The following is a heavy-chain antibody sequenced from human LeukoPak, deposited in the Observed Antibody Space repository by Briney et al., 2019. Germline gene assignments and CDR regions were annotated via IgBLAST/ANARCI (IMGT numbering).Heavy chain of an antibody. CDR2: ISSSGSTI. V-gene: IGHV3-48*03. CDR1: GFTFSSYE. D-gene: IGHD6-6*01. CDR3: ARSSSSWRPVPHAFDI. J-gene: IGHJ3*02. Sequence: TGGSLRLSCAASGFTFSSYEMNWVRQAPGKGLEWVSYISSSGSTIYYADSVKGRFTISRDYAKNSLYLQMNSLRAEDTAVYYCARSSSSWRPVPHAFDIWGQGTMVTASS.